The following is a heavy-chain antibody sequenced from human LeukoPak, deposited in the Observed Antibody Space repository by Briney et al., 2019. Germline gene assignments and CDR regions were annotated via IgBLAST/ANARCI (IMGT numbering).Heavy chain of an antibody. Sequence: GRSLRLSRAASGSSFSSYWTDSVSQVPGKGRVWVSRINGDGSTTNYADAVKGRFTISRDNAKNTPYLQMNSLRAEDTAVYYCARSFDYWGQGTLVTV. J-gene: IGHJ4*02. CDR3: ARSFDY. CDR1: GSSFSSYW. V-gene: IGHV3-74*01. CDR2: INGDGSTT.